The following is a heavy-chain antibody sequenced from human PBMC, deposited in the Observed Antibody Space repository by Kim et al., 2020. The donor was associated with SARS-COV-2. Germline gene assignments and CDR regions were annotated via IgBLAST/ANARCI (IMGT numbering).Heavy chain of an antibody. Sequence: GGSLRLSCAASGFTFSSYWMNWVRRAPGKGLEWVANIKQNGSGKYYVDSVKGRFTISRDNAKNSLYLQMTSLRAEDTAVYYCARDSLYYDGSGSYYRVDHDRYYGIDVWGQGTMVTVSS. CDR2: IKQNGSGK. D-gene: IGHD3-10*01. J-gene: IGHJ6*02. V-gene: IGHV3-7*01. CDR3: ARDSLYYDGSGSYYRVDHDRYYGIDV. CDR1: GFTFSSYW.